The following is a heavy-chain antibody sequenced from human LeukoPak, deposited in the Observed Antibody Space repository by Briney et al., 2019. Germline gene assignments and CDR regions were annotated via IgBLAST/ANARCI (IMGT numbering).Heavy chain of an antibody. V-gene: IGHV3-21*01. Sequence: GGSLRLSCAASGFTFSSYSMNWVRQAPGKGLGWVSSISSSSSYIYYADSVKGRFTFSRDNAKNSLYLQMNSLRAEDTAVYYCARGAPLNGMDVWGQGTTVTVSS. CDR2: ISSSSSYI. J-gene: IGHJ6*02. CDR3: ARGAPLNGMDV. CDR1: GFTFSSYS.